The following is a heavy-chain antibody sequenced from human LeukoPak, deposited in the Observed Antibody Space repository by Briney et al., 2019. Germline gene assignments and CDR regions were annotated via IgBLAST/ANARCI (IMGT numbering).Heavy chain of an antibody. CDR3: ARVYSANGYGSGYYDY. J-gene: IGHJ4*02. V-gene: IGHV3-21*01. CDR2: ITSTSNHI. D-gene: IGHD3-10*01. Sequence: GGSLRLSCVASGFTFSTYDMNWVRQAPGKGLEWVSAITSTSNHINYADSVKGRFTISRDSADNSLYLQMNSLRAEDTAVYYCARVYSANGYGSGYYDYWGQGTLVTVSS. CDR1: GFTFSTYD.